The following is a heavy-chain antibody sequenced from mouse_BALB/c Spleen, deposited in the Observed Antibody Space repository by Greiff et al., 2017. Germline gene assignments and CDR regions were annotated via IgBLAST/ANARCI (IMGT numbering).Heavy chain of an antibody. J-gene: IGHJ3*01. Sequence: EVQLQQSGPELVKPGASVKMSCKASGYTFTSYVMHWVKQKPGQGLEWIGYINPYNDGTKYNEKFKGKATLTSDKSSSTAYMELSSLTSEDSADYYCARPPPYYGSNPSWFAYWGQGTLVTVSA. CDR2: INPYNDGT. V-gene: IGHV1-14*01. CDR1: GYTFTSYV. CDR3: ARPPPYYGSNPSWFAY. D-gene: IGHD1-1*01.